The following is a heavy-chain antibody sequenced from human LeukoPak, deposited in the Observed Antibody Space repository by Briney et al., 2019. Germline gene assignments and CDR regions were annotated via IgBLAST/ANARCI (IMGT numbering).Heavy chain of an antibody. CDR2: ISSSSSYI. J-gene: IGHJ4*02. CDR3: AGGRVTWLVTYYFDY. D-gene: IGHD6-19*01. V-gene: IGHV3-21*01. CDR1: GFTFSSYS. Sequence: RGSLRLSCAASGFTFSSYSMNWVRQAPGKGLEWVSSISSSSSYIYYADSVKGRFTISRDNAKNSLYLQMNSLRAEDTAVYYCAGGRVTWLVTYYFDYWGQGTLVTVSS.